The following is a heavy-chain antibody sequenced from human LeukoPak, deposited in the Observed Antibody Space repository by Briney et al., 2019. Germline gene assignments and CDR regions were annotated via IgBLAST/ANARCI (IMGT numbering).Heavy chain of an antibody. V-gene: IGHV4-39*07. Sequence: PSETLSLTCTVSGGSVSSGSYYWSWIRQPPGKGLEWIGEINHSGSTNYNPSLKSRVTISVDTSKNQFSLKLSSVTAADTAVYYCARGQAHRGLRYFDGGPPFFDYWGQGTLVTVSS. D-gene: IGHD3-9*01. J-gene: IGHJ4*02. CDR2: INHSGST. CDR3: ARGQAHRGLRYFDGGPPFFDY. CDR1: GGSVSSGSYY.